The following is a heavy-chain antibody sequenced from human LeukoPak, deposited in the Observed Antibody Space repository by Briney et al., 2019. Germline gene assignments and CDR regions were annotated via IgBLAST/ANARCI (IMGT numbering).Heavy chain of an antibody. V-gene: IGHV4-30-4*08. D-gene: IGHD3-22*01. CDR3: ARVTMIVVARGFDY. CDR2: IYYSGIT. Sequence: SETLSLTCTVSGGSISSGDYYWSWIRQPPGKGLEWIGYIYYSGITYYNPSLKRRVTISVDTSKNPFSLKLSSVTAADTAVYYCARVTMIVVARGFDYWGQGTLVTVSS. CDR1: GGSISSGDYY. J-gene: IGHJ4*02.